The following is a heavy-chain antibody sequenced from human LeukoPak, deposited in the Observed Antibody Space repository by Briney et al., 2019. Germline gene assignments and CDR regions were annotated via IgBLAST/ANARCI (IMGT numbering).Heavy chain of an antibody. D-gene: IGHD3-9*01. CDR1: GFTFSSYG. Sequence: GGSLRLSCAASGFTFSSYGMHWVRQAPGKGLEWVAVIWYDGSNKYYADSVKGRFTISRDNSKNTLYLQMNSLRAEDTAVYYCARGGFSVLRYFDWSTEDYYYGMDVWGQGTTVTVSS. J-gene: IGHJ6*02. CDR2: IWYDGSNK. CDR3: ARGGFSVLRYFDWSTEDYYYGMDV. V-gene: IGHV3-33*01.